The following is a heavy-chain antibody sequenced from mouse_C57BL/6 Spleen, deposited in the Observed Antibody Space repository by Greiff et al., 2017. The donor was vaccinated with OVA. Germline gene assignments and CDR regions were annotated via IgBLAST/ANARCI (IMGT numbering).Heavy chain of an antibody. D-gene: IGHD2-5*01. J-gene: IGHJ4*01. CDR3: ARSSTIVTTYYDAMDY. CDR1: GFSLTSYG. V-gene: IGHV2-2*01. CDR2: IWSGGST. Sequence: VQLQQSGPGLVQPSQSLSITCTVSGFSLTSYGVHWVRQSPGKGLEWLGVIWSGGSTDYNAAFISRLSISKDNSKSQVFFKMNSLQADETAIYYCARSSTIVTTYYDAMDYWGQGTSVTVSS.